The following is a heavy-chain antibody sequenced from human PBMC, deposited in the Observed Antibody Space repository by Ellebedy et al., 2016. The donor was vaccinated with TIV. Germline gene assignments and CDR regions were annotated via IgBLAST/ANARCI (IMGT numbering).Heavy chain of an antibody. Sequence: GESLKISXIGSRFTFGDSGFSWFRQAPGKGLEWVGFIRRHSYDSTPQYGGSVSGRFTISRDDSKSIVFLQMNSLKSEDTAVYYCTRAPEYDFIIDHWGQGSLVTVSS. CDR3: TRAPEYDFIIDH. V-gene: IGHV3-49*03. D-gene: IGHD2/OR15-2a*01. J-gene: IGHJ4*02. CDR1: RFTFGDSG. CDR2: IRRHSYDSTP.